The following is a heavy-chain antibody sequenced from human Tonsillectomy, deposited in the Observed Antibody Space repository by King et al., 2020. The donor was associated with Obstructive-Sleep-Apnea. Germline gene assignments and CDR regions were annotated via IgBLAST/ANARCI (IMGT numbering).Heavy chain of an antibody. V-gene: IGHV3-49*03. Sequence: VQLVESGGGLVQPGRSLRLSCTASGFTFGDYAMSWFRQAPGKGLGWGGFIRSKAYGGTTEYAASVKGRFSISRDDSKSIAYLQMNSLKTEDTAVYYCIRGGDSSGPFDYWGQGTLVTVSS. J-gene: IGHJ4*02. CDR1: GFTFGDYA. CDR3: IRGGDSSGPFDY. CDR2: IRSKAYGGTT. D-gene: IGHD3-22*01.